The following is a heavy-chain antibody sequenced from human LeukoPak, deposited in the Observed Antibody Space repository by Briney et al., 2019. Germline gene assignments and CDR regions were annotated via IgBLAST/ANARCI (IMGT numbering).Heavy chain of an antibody. J-gene: IGHJ4*02. CDR2: IYTSGST. V-gene: IGHV4-61*02. CDR1: GGSISSGSYY. Sequence: PSETLSLTCTLSGGSISSGSYYWNWIRQPAGKGLECIGRIYTSGSTNYNPSLKGRVTISVDTSKNQFSLKLSSVTAADTAVYYCSRDWSGSYFDYWGQGTLVTVSS. D-gene: IGHD3-3*01. CDR3: SRDWSGSYFDY.